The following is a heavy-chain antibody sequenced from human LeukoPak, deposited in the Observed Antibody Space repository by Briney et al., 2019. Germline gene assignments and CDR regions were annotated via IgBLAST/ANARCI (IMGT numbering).Heavy chain of an antibody. Sequence: QAGGSLRLSCAASGFTFSNYAMSWVRQAPGKGLEWVAVIPYDGSNEYYSDSVKGRFTISRDNAKNTLYLQMNSLRAEDTAMYYCARGATIAAPLDYWGQGTLVTVSS. CDR1: GFTFSNYA. V-gene: IGHV3-30-3*01. J-gene: IGHJ4*02. CDR3: ARGATIAAPLDY. CDR2: IPYDGSNE. D-gene: IGHD6-25*01.